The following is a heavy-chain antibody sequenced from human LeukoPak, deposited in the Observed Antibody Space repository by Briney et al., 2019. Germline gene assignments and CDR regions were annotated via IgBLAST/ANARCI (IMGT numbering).Heavy chain of an antibody. V-gene: IGHV3-7*01. CDR3: ARSTPNRNALDL. CDR1: GFTLSSYL. J-gene: IGHJ3*01. CDR2: INKDGSEE. Sequence: GRSLRLSCAASGFTLSSYLMSWVRRAPGRGLEWVANINKDGSEETYLDSVKGRFTVSRDDAKNSLFLQMNSLRGDNTAVYYCARSTPNRNALDLWGQGTMVT. D-gene: IGHD2-2*01.